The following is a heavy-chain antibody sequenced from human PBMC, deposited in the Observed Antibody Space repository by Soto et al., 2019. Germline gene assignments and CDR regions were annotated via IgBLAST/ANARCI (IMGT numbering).Heavy chain of an antibody. J-gene: IGHJ4*02. CDR1: GFTFNTCA. CDR2: ISGGGRTT. V-gene: IGHV3-23*01. D-gene: IGHD3-22*01. CDR3: AKDYYDSSGYFDS. Sequence: EVQMLESGGGLVQPGGSLRLSCAASGFTFNTCAMFWVRQAPGRGLEWGSAISGGGRTTYYADSVKGRFTISRDNSQSTLYLQMNSLRAEDTAVYYCAKDYYDSSGYFDSWGQGTLVTVSS.